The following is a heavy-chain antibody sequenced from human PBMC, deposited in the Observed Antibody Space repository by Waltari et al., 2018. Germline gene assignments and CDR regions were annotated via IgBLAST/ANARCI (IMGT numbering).Heavy chain of an antibody. V-gene: IGHV3-23*01. D-gene: IGHD4-17*01. CDR2: ISGSGGST. Sequence: EVQLLESGGGLVQPGGSLRLSCAASGFTVSRYAMSWVRQAPGRGLEWVSAISGSGGSTYYADSVKGRFTISRDNSKNTLYLQMNSLRAEDTAVYYCAKGGPENDYGDYVGFDYWGQGTLVTVSS. CDR1: GFTVSRYA. J-gene: IGHJ4*02. CDR3: AKGGPENDYGDYVGFDY.